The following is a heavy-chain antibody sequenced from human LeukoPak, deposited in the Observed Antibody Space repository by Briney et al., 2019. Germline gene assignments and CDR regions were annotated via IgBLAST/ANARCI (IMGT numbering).Heavy chain of an antibody. V-gene: IGHV4-34*01. CDR1: GGSFRGYY. CDR2: INHSGST. J-gene: IGHJ4*02. CDR3: ARGRYSDYERYFDY. D-gene: IGHD4-11*01. Sequence: SETLSLTCAVYGGSFRGYYWSWIRQPPGKGLEWIGEINHSGSTNYNPSLKSRVTISADTSKNQFSLKLSSVTAADTAVYSCARGRYSDYERYFDYWGQGTLVTVSS.